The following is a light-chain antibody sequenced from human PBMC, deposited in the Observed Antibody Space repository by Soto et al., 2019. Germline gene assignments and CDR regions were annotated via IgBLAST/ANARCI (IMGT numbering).Light chain of an antibody. Sequence: ETVMPQSPVTLSVSPGERVTLSCRASQGIISNLAWYQQKRGQAPRVLIYGASTRATGVPDRFIGSGSGTEFTLTITSLQSEDSAIYYCQQYYDWPRTFGQGTNVEIK. J-gene: IGKJ1*01. V-gene: IGKV3-15*01. CDR2: GAS. CDR3: QQYYDWPRT. CDR1: QGIISN.